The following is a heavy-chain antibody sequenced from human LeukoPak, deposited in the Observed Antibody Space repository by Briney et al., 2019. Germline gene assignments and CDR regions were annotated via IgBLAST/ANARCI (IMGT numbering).Heavy chain of an antibody. V-gene: IGHV4-59*12. CDR1: GGSISSYY. D-gene: IGHD6-19*01. J-gene: IGHJ4*02. Sequence: SETLSLTCTVSGGSISSYYWSWIRQPPGKGLEWIGYIYYSGSTNYNPSLKSRVTISVDTSKNQFSLKLTSVTAADTAVYYCCGSGWFAGPFGYWGQGALVTVSS. CDR3: CGSGWFAGPFGY. CDR2: IYYSGST.